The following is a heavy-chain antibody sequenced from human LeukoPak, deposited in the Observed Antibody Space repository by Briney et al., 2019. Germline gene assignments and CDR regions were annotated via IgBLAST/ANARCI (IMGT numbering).Heavy chain of an antibody. CDR2: IYYSGST. D-gene: IGHD6-13*01. V-gene: IGHV4-59*01. CDR1: GGSINSYY. J-gene: IGHJ4*02. Sequence: ETSKTLSLTCTASGGSINSYYWSWIRQPPGKGLEWIGYIYYSGSTNYSPSLKGRVTISVDTSKNQFSLKLSSVTAADTAVYYCARGLAAAGTSYFDYWGQGTLVTVS. CDR3: ARGLAAAGTSYFDY.